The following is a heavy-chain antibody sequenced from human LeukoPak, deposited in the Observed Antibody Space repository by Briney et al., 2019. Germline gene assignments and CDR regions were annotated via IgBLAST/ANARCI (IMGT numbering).Heavy chain of an antibody. Sequence: GGSLRLSCAASGFTFSGYAMSWVRQAPRKGLEWVSAISGSGGSTYYADSVKGRFTISRDNAKNSLYLQMNSLRAEDTAVYYCASPRDDAFDIWGQGTMVTVSS. CDR3: ASPRDDAFDI. J-gene: IGHJ3*02. CDR2: ISGSGGST. V-gene: IGHV3-23*01. CDR1: GFTFSGYA.